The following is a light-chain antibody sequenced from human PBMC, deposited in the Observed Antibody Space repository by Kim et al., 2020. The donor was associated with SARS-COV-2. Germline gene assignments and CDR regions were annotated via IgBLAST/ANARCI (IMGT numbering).Light chain of an antibody. CDR3: GTWDSSLSGVV. J-gene: IGLJ2*01. CDR1: SSNIGNNY. V-gene: IGLV1-51*01. CDR2: DNN. Sequence: QKVTISCSGRSSNIGNNYVSWYQQLPGTAPKLLIYDNNKRPSGIPDRFSGSKSGTSATLGITGLQTGDEADYYCGTWDSSLSGVVFGGGTQLTVL.